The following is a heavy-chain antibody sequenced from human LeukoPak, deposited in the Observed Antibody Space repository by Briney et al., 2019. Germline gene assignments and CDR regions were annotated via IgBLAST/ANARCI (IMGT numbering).Heavy chain of an antibody. J-gene: IGHJ5*02. D-gene: IGHD3-3*01. CDR2: INPNSGGT. Sequence: ASVNVSCKASGYTFTGYYMHWVRQAPGQGLAWMGWINPNSGGTNYAQKFQGRVTMTRDTSISTAYMELSRLRSDDTAVYYCARDHGYYDFWSGYAINWFDPWGQGTLVTVSS. CDR1: GYTFTGYY. CDR3: ARDHGYYDFWSGYAINWFDP. V-gene: IGHV1-2*02.